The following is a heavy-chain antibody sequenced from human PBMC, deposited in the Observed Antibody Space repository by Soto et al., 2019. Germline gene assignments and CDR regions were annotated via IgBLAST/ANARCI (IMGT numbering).Heavy chain of an antibody. Sequence: QVQLQESGPGLVKPSQTLSLTCTVSGGSISSGGYYWSWIRQHPGKGLEWIGYIYYSGSTYYNPSLKSRGTTSVATSKNQFSLKLSSVTAADTAVYYCARDRGYNYGNGFDPWGQGTLVTVSS. J-gene: IGHJ5*02. V-gene: IGHV4-31*03. CDR3: ARDRGYNYGNGFDP. CDR1: GGSISSGGYY. D-gene: IGHD5-18*01. CDR2: IYYSGST.